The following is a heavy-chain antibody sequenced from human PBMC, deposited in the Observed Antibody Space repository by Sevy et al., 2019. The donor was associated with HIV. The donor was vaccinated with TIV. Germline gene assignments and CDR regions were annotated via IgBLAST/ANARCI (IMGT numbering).Heavy chain of an antibody. V-gene: IGHV3-7*01. CDR2: IKQDGSEK. Sequence: GGSLRLSCAASGFTFTTYWMTWVRQAPGKGLEWVANIKQDGSEKYYVASVKGRFTIVGDNAKNSLFLQMNSLGAEDTAVYYCARVFSGHADNTWYFDLWGRGTLVTVSS. J-gene: IGHJ2*01. D-gene: IGHD1-1*01. CDR3: ARVFSGHADNTWYFDL. CDR1: GFTFTTYW.